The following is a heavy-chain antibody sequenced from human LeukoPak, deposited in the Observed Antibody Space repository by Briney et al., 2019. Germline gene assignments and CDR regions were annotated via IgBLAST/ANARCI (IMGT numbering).Heavy chain of an antibody. CDR1: GGSISSSSYY. CDR2: IYYSGST. CDR3: ARRLRRTQYFDY. J-gene: IGHJ4*02. V-gene: IGHV4-39*01. D-gene: IGHD1/OR15-1a*01. Sequence: NAAETLSLTCTVPGGSISSSSYYWGWIRQPPGKGLEWIVTIYYSGSTFSNPSFRSRVTISVDTSQNQFSLKLSSVTAADTAVYYCARRLRRTQYFDYWGQGTLVTVS.